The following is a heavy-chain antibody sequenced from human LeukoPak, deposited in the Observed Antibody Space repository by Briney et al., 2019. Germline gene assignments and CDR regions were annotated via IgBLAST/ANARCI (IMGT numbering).Heavy chain of an antibody. CDR1: GFTFDDYG. CDR2: INWNDDRT. CDR3: ARKGYYGSGTYLDY. V-gene: IGHV3-20*04. J-gene: IGHJ4*02. Sequence: SGGSLRLSCAASGFTFDDYGMSWVRQAPGKGLEWVSGINWNDDRTGYADSVRGRFTISRDNAKNSLYLQMNSLRAEDTALYYCARKGYYGSGTYLDYWGQGTLVTVSS. D-gene: IGHD3-10*01.